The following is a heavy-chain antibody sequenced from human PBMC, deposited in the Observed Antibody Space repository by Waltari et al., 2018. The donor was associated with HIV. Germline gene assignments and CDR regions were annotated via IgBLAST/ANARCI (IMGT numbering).Heavy chain of an antibody. Sequence: QVQLVQSGAVVKKPGASVRISCETSGYPFISYALHWVRQAPGQRPEWMGWINVCTYNTKYSQKFQDRVTITGDTSASTGYLDVSSLTSEDTAVYFCAREYDFWSGGYHYYGMDVWGQGTTVTVSS. V-gene: IGHV1-3*01. J-gene: IGHJ6*02. CDR2: INVCTYNT. CDR3: AREYDFWSGGYHYYGMDV. D-gene: IGHD3-3*01. CDR1: GYPFISYA.